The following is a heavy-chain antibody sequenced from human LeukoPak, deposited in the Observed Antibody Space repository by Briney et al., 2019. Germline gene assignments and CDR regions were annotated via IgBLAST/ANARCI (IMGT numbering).Heavy chain of an antibody. V-gene: IGHV3-23*01. CDR1: GFTFSTYV. D-gene: IGHD1-26*01. CDR2: ISDSGGST. J-gene: IGHJ4*02. Sequence: PGGSLRLSCAASGFTFSTYVMNWVRQAPGKGLEWVSTISDSGGSTYYADSVKGRFTISRDNAKNTLYLQMNGLRAEDTAVYYCASPGGPPYFDYWGQGTLVTVSS. CDR3: ASPGGPPYFDY.